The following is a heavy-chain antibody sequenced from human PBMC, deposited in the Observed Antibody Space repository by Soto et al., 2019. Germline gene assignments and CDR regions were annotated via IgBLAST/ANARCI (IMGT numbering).Heavy chain of an antibody. CDR2: ISHSGNT. CDR1: GVSVSSITYY. CDR3: ASLKGFFDY. J-gene: IGHJ4*02. V-gene: IGHV4-39*01. Sequence: SETLSLTCNVSGVSVSSITYYWAWIRQPPGKGLEYIGSISHSGNTYFNPSLESRVSIFVDTSKSQVSLRVRSVTAADTAIYYCASLKGFFDYWGPGTMVTVSS.